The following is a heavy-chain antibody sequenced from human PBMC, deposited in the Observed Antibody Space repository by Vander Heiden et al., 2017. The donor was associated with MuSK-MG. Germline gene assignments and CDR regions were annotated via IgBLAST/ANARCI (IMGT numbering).Heavy chain of an antibody. Sequence: QVQLVQSGAEVKRPGSSMKVSCKAPGDIVRIDDIHWVRQAPGQGREWIGGITPILGTKSVAQKFQDRVTITADASTNTAYMELISLRVDDTALYFCANVRGEYPKYFFDAWGPGTLFTVSS. CDR2: ITPILGTK. J-gene: IGHJ5*02. CDR3: ANVRGEYPKYFFDA. CDR1: GDIVRIDD. V-gene: IGHV1-69*01. D-gene: IGHD3-10*02.